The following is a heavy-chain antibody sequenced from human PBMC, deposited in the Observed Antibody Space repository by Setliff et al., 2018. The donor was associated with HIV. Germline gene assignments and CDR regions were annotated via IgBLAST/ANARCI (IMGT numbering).Heavy chain of an antibody. D-gene: IGHD3-10*01. CDR2: MYINGNS. V-gene: IGHV4-61*02. Sequence: SETLSLTCTVSGGSISSGTYYWSWIRQPAGKGLEWMGRMYINGNSNYNPSLKSRATISIDTSKNQFSLRLSSVTAADTAVYYCARVWFGEFREAHFGSWGQGTLVTVSS. CDR1: GGSISSGTYY. J-gene: IGHJ4*02. CDR3: ARVWFGEFREAHFGS.